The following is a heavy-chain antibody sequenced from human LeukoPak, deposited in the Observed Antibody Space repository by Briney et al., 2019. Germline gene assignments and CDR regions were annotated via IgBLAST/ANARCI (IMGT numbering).Heavy chain of an antibody. Sequence: LETLSLTCTVSGGSISSSSYYWGWIRQPPGKGLEWIGSIYYSGSTYYNPSLKSRVTISVDTSKNQFSLKLSSVTAADTAVYYCARGRYAADYWGQGTLVTVSS. CDR2: IYYSGST. V-gene: IGHV4-39*07. CDR1: GGSISSSSYY. J-gene: IGHJ4*02. D-gene: IGHD1-1*01. CDR3: ARGRYAADY.